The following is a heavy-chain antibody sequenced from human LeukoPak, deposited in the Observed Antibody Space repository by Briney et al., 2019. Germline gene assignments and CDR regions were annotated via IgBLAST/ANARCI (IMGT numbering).Heavy chain of an antibody. CDR2: IGSTTTYI. J-gene: IGHJ4*02. D-gene: IGHD1-20*01. V-gene: IGHV3-21*01. CDR1: GFMFDDYG. Sequence: PGGSLRLSCAASGFMFDDYGMNWVRQAPGKGLEWVSCIGSTTTYIYYADSVKGRFTISRDNAKNSLYLQMNSLRVEDTAVYYCARGYDWNPIFDHWGQGILVTVSS. CDR3: ARGYDWNPIFDH.